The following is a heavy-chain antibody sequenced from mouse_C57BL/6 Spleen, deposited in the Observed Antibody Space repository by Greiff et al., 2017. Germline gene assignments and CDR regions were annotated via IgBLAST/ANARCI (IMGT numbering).Heavy chain of an antibody. J-gene: IGHJ1*03. D-gene: IGHD4-1*01. CDR1: GYTFTSYW. CDR3: ARFWDDWYFDV. Sequence: QVQLQQPGAELVKPGASVKLSCKASGYTFTSYWMHWVKQRPGQGLEWIGMIHPNSGSTNYNEKFKSKATLTVDKSSSTAYMQLSSLTSEDSAVYYCARFWDDWYFDVWGTGTTVTVSS. V-gene: IGHV1-64*01. CDR2: IHPNSGST.